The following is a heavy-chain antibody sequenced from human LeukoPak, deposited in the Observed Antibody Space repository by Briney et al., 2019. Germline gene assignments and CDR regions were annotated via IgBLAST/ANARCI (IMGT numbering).Heavy chain of an antibody. D-gene: IGHD3-10*01. Sequence: GGSLRLSCAASGFTFSGYGMHAVRQAPGKGLEWVAFIRYDGSNKYYADSVKGRFAISRDNSKNTLYLQMNSLRAEDTAVYYSAKVEITIVRGVPNLGPAFDYWGQGTLVTVSS. J-gene: IGHJ4*02. CDR3: AKVEITIVRGVPNLGPAFDY. CDR1: GFTFSGYG. CDR2: IRYDGSNK. V-gene: IGHV3-30*02.